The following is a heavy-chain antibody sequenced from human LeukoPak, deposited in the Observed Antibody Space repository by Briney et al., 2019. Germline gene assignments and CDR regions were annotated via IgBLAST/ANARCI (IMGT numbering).Heavy chain of an antibody. Sequence: PGGSLRLSCAASGFVFSSYWMHWVRQVPGKRPMWVSHINGERISTSYADSVKGRFTISRDNAKNTLYLQMNTLRADDTAVYYCARGGPQSTSPADYWGQGTLVTV. J-gene: IGHJ4*02. CDR1: GFVFSSYW. V-gene: IGHV3-74*01. CDR2: INGERIST. CDR3: ARGGPQSTSPADY. D-gene: IGHD2-2*01.